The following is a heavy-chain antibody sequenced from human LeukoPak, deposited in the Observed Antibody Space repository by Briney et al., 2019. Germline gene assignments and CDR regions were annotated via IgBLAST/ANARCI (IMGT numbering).Heavy chain of an antibody. CDR1: GGTFSSYD. V-gene: IGHV1-69*06. D-gene: IGHD3/OR15-3a*01. CDR3: AKDWTP. J-gene: IGHJ5*02. Sequence: ASVKVSCKASGGTFSSYDISWVRQAPGQGLEWMGGIMPILSTANYAQKFQGRVTITADKSTSTAYMELSSLRSEDTAVYYCAKDWTPWGQGTLVTVSS. CDR2: IMPILSTA.